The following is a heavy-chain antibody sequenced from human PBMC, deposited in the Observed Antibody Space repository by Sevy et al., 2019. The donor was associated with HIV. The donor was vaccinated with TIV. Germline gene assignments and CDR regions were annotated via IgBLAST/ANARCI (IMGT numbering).Heavy chain of an antibody. D-gene: IGHD6-19*01. CDR2: ISGHGGST. J-gene: IGHJ4*02. V-gene: IGHV3-23*01. CDR1: GFIFNSYA. CDR3: AKEELSGFY. Sequence: GGSLRLSCAASGFIFNSYAMSWVRQAPGKGLEWVSTISGHGGSTYYADSVKGRFTISRDNSRNTLDLQMNSLRAEDTAVYYCAKEELSGFYWGQGTLVTVSS.